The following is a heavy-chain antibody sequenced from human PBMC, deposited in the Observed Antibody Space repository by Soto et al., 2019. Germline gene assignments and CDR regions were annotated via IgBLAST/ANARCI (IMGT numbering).Heavy chain of an antibody. CDR1: GGSISSYY. CDR2: IYYSGST. Sequence: PSETLSLTCTVSGGSISSYYCSWIRQPPGKGLEWIGYIYYSGSTNYNPSLKSRVTISVDTSKNQFSLKMSSVTAADTAVYYCARELDSSGYNGYFDYWGQGTLVTVSS. V-gene: IGHV4-59*01. CDR3: ARELDSSGYNGYFDY. J-gene: IGHJ4*02. D-gene: IGHD3-22*01.